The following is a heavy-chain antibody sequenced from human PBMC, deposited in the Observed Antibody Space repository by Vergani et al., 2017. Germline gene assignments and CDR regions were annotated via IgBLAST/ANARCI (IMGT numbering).Heavy chain of an antibody. CDR1: GFTFSSYA. J-gene: IGHJ3*02. CDR2: ISGSGGST. D-gene: IGHD3-3*01. V-gene: IGHV3-23*01. CDR3: AKDANYDFWSGYFAFDI. Sequence: EVQLLESGGGLVQPGGSLRLSCAASGFTFSSYAMSWVRQAPGKGLEWVSGISGSGGSTYYADSVKGRFTISRDNSKNTLYLQMNSLRAEDTAVYYCAKDANYDFWSGYFAFDIWGQGTMVTVSS.